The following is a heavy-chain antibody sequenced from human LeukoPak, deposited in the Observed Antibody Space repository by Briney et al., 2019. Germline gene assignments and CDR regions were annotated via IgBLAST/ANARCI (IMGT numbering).Heavy chain of an antibody. CDR2: ISAYNGNT. CDR1: GYTFTSYG. D-gene: IGHD3-9*01. J-gene: IGHJ4*02. Sequence: ASVKVSCKASGYTFTSYGISWVRQAPGQGLEWMGWISAYNGNTKYAQRLQGRVTMTTDTSTTTAYVELRSLRSDDTAVYYCARDLLQYFDWLTMAGYWGQGTLVSVSS. V-gene: IGHV1-18*01. CDR3: ARDLLQYFDWLTMAGY.